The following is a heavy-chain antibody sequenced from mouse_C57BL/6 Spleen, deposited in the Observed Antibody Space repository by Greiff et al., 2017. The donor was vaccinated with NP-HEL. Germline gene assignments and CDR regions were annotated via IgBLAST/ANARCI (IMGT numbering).Heavy chain of an antibody. V-gene: IGHV1-18*01. CDR1: GYTFTDYN. Sequence: VQLQQSGPELVKPGASVKIPCKASGYTFTDYNMDWVKQSHGKSLEWIGDINPNNGGTIYNQKFKGKATLTVDKSSSTAYMELRSLTSEDTAVYYCARAPSYYYGSSYAWFAYWGQGTLVTVSA. D-gene: IGHD1-1*01. J-gene: IGHJ3*01. CDR3: ARAPSYYYGSSYAWFAY. CDR2: INPNNGGT.